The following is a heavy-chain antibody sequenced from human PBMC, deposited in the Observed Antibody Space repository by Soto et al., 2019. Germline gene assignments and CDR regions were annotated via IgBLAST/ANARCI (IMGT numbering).Heavy chain of an antibody. V-gene: IGHV1-2*02. CDR2: INPATGAA. J-gene: IGHJ3*02. D-gene: IGHD3-3*01. Sequence: QLHLVQSGAVVKKPGASVTVSCSASGYPVTAYYMHWVRQAPGRGLEWMGGINPATGAAKYTQTFQGRVTMTRERSTSTGFMELSDLASEDTAVFYCSRGGGVGVAGSAAFDMWGQGTLVTVSS. CDR1: GYPVTAYY. CDR3: SRGGGVGVAGSAAFDM.